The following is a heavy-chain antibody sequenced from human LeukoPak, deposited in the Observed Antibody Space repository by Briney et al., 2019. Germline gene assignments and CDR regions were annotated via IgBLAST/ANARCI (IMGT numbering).Heavy chain of an antibody. J-gene: IGHJ4*02. Sequence: SQTLSLTCTVSGGSISSGSYYWGWIRQPAGKGLEWIGRIYTSGSTNYNPSLKSRVTISVDTSKNQFSLKLSSVTAADTAAYYCARDRKYYYDSSGYYNYYFDYWGQGTLVTVSS. CDR2: IYTSGST. V-gene: IGHV4-61*02. D-gene: IGHD3-22*01. CDR1: GGSISSGSYY. CDR3: ARDRKYYYDSSGYYNYYFDY.